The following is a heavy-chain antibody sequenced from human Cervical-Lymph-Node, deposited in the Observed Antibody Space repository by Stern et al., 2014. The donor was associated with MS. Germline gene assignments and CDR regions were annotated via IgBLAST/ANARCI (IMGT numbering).Heavy chain of an antibody. V-gene: IGHV4-39*01. Sequence: QLQLQESGPGLVKPSETLSLTCTVSGGSISSSSYYWGWIRQPPGKGLEWIGSIYYSGSTYYNPSLKSRVTISVDTSKNQFPLKLSSVTAADTAVYYCARHWERLSHWFDPWGQGTLVTVSS. D-gene: IGHD1-26*01. CDR3: ARHWERLSHWFDP. CDR1: GGSISSSSYY. J-gene: IGHJ5*02. CDR2: IYYSGST.